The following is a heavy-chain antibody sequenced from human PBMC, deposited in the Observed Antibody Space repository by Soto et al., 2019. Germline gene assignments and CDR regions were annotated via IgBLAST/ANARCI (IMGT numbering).Heavy chain of an antibody. D-gene: IGHD1-1*01. V-gene: IGHV5-51*01. J-gene: IGHJ4*02. CDR3: MRRQYMYRGSVPRDSSDY. CDR2: IDPSDSDN. CDR1: GYNVANNG. Sequence: VESLKSSCMVSGYNVANNGICCVLQMPGKGLDWMGIIDPSDSDNKYNPSFQCQVTISADKSISTAYVQWSSLKASDTAMYYCMRRQYMYRGSVPRDSSDYWGQATQVTVYS.